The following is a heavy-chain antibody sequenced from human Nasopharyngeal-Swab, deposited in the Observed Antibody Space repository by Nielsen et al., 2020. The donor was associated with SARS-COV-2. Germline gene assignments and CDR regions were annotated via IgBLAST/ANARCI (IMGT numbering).Heavy chain of an antibody. Sequence: LKISCAASGFTFSSYAMSWVRQAPGKGLEWVSGISENSGSIGYADSVKGRFTISRDNTKNSLCLQMNSLRAEDTALCYCAKQIVEQVTTTLNYGMDVWGQGTTVTVSS. J-gene: IGHJ6*02. CDR1: GFTFSSYA. V-gene: IGHV3-9*01. D-gene: IGHD1/OR15-1a*01. CDR3: AKQIVEQVTTTLNYGMDV. CDR2: ISENSGSI.